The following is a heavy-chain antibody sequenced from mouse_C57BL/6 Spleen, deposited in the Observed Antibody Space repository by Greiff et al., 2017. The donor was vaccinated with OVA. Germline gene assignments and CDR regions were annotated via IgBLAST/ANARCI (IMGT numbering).Heavy chain of an antibody. CDR2: IYPGDGDT. D-gene: IGHD2-12*01. Sequence: VQLQQSGAELVKPGASVKISCKASGYAFSSYWMNWVKQRPGKGLEWIGQIYPGDGDTNYNGKFKGKATLTADKSSSTAYMQLSSLTSEDSAVYFCAREGGYYRDFDDWGQGTTLTVSS. J-gene: IGHJ2*01. CDR3: AREGGYYRDFDD. V-gene: IGHV1-80*01. CDR1: GYAFSSYW.